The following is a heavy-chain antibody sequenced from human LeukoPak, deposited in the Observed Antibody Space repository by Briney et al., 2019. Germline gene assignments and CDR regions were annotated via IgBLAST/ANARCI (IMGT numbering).Heavy chain of an antibody. Sequence: PSETLSLTCTVSGGSISSYYWSWIRQPPGKGLEWIGYIYYSGSTNYNPSLKSRVTISVDTSKNQFSLKLSSVTAADTAVYYCARHLRAVGLYGMDVWGQGTTVTVSS. J-gene: IGHJ6*02. V-gene: IGHV4-59*08. D-gene: IGHD1-26*01. CDR2: IYYSGST. CDR3: ARHLRAVGLYGMDV. CDR1: GGSISSYY.